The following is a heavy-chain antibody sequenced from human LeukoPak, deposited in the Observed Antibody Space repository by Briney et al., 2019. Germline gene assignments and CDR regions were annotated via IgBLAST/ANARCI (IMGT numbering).Heavy chain of an antibody. D-gene: IGHD2-15*01. CDR3: AREVYCSGGSCYSAPYFDY. V-gene: IGHV3-66*02. CDR1: GFTVNTKF. J-gene: IGHJ4*02. CDR2: IYTDGST. Sequence: GGSLRLSCEASGFTVNTKFMSWVRQAPGQGLEWVSVIYTDGSTYRADSVKGRFTISRDNSKNTLYLQMNSLRAEDTAVYYCAREVYCSGGSCYSAPYFDYWGQGTLVTVSS.